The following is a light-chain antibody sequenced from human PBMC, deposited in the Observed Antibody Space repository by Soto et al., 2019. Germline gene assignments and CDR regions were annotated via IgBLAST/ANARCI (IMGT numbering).Light chain of an antibody. CDR2: KIS. Sequence: DIVMTQSPLSSPVTLGQPASISCRSSESLVHSDGNTYLSWLHQRPGQPQRLLIYKISKRHPGVPERISGSGAGTEFTLKISRVEAEDVGIYYCMQATQFSWTFGQGTKVEV. J-gene: IGKJ1*01. V-gene: IGKV2-24*01. CDR3: MQATQFSWT. CDR1: ESLVHSDGNTY.